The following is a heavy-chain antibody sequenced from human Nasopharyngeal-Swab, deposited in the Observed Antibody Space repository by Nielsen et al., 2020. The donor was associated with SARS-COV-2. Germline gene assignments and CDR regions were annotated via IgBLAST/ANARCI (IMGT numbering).Heavy chain of an antibody. CDR3: ARDYTRIDY. CDR2: IKEDGSEK. Sequence: GESLQISCAASGFTFSSYWMSWVRQAPGKGLEWVAYIKEDGSEKYFVDSVKGRFTISRDNAKNSLYLQMNSLRAEDTAVYYCARDYTRIDYWGQGTLVTVSS. CDR1: GFTFSSYW. V-gene: IGHV3-7*05. D-gene: IGHD3-16*01. J-gene: IGHJ4*02.